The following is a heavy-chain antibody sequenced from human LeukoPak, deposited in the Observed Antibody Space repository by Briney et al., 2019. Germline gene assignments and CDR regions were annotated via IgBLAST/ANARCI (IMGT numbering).Heavy chain of an antibody. CDR3: AKQESSGSYPYYFDY. Sequence: PGGSLRFSCAASGFIFDRYGMTWVRQAPGEGLKWVSSISDSGSRTYYADSVKGRFTVSRDNSKNTVYVQMNSLRAEDTAIYYCAKQESSGSYPYYFDYWGQGTLVTVSS. D-gene: IGHD3-22*01. J-gene: IGHJ4*02. CDR1: GFIFDRYG. CDR2: ISDSGSRT. V-gene: IGHV3-23*01.